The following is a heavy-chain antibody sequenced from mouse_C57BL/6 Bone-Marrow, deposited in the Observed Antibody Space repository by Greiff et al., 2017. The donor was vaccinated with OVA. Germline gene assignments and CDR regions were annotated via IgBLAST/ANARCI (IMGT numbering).Heavy chain of an antibody. D-gene: IGHD2-5*01. Sequence: VQLKQSGPELVKPGASVKISCKASGYSFTGYYMNWVKQSPEKSLEWIGEINPSTGGTTYNQKFKAKATLTVDKSSSTAYMQLKSLTSEDSAVYYCARYSNYVDAMDYWGQGTSVTVSS. CDR2: INPSTGGT. CDR1: GYSFTGYY. CDR3: ARYSNYVDAMDY. J-gene: IGHJ4*01. V-gene: IGHV1-42*01.